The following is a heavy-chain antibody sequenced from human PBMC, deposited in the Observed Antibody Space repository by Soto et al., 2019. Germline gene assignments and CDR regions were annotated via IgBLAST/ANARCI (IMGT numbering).Heavy chain of an antibody. CDR2: ISSSSSTI. D-gene: IGHD6-13*01. V-gene: IGHV3-48*02. CDR3: ARIDSWYFLFDI. J-gene: IGHJ3*02. Sequence: GGSLRFSCAASGFPFSSYSMNWVRQAPGKGLEWVSYISSSSSTIYYADSVKGRFTISRDNAMNSLYLQMNSLRDEDTAVYYCARIDSWYFLFDIWGQGTMVTVSS. CDR1: GFPFSSYS.